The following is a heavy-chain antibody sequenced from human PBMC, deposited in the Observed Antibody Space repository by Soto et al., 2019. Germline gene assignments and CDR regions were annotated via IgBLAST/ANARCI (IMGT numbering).Heavy chain of an antibody. CDR2: ISSSSSTI. CDR3: ARDTTTVSWYFDL. J-gene: IGHJ2*01. CDR1: GFTFSSYT. V-gene: IGHV3-48*01. Sequence: EVQLVESGGGLVQPGGSLRLSCAASGFTFSSYTMNWVRQAPGKGLEWVSYISSSSSTIYYADSVKGRFTISRDNAKHSLYLQITSMRAEDTTVYYCARDTTTVSWYFDLWGRGTMVTVSS. D-gene: IGHD4-17*01.